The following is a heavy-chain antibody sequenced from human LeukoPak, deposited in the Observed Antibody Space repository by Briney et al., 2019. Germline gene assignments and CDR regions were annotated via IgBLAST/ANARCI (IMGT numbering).Heavy chain of an antibody. CDR2: ISGSGGST. J-gene: IGHJ4*02. V-gene: IGHV3-23*01. D-gene: IGHD3-10*01. CDR1: GFTFSSYG. Sequence: PGGSLRLSCAASGFTFSSYGMSWVRQAPGKGLEWVSAISGSGGSTYYADSVKGRFTISRDNSKNTLYLQMNSLRAEDTAVYYCAKPPYGSGSLDYWGQGTLVTVSS. CDR3: AKPPYGSGSLDY.